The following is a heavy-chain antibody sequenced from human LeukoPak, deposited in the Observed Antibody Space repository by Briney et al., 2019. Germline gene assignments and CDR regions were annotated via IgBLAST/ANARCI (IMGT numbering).Heavy chain of an antibody. V-gene: IGHV4-34*01. CDR2: INHSGST. Sequence: SETLSLTCAVYGGSFSGYYWSWIRQPPGKGLEWIEEINHSGSTNYNPSLKSRVTISVDTSKNQFSLKLSSVTAADTAVYYCARVHCTGWNNYYYYGMDVWGQGTTVTVSS. D-gene: IGHD1/OR15-1a*01. CDR1: GGSFSGYY. CDR3: ARVHCTGWNNYYYYGMDV. J-gene: IGHJ6*02.